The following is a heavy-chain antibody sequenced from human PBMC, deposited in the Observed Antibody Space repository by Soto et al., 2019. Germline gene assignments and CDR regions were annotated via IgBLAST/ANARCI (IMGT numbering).Heavy chain of an antibody. CDR2: INHSGST. CDR1: GGSFSGYY. V-gene: IGHV4-34*01. J-gene: IGHJ6*02. Sequence: LSLTCAVYGGSFSGYYWSWIRQPPGKGLEWIGEINHSGSTNYNPSLKSRVTISVDTSKNQFSLKLSSVTAADTAVYYCAREGARGYQLLYYYYYYGMDVWGQGTTVTVSS. D-gene: IGHD2-2*02. CDR3: AREGARGYQLLYYYYYYGMDV.